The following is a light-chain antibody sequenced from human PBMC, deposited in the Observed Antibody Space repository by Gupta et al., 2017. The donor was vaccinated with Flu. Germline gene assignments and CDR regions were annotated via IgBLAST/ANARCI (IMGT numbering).Light chain of an antibody. V-gene: IGKV3-11*01. CDR1: QSVSSY. CDR3: QQRSNWPRT. Sequence: PATLSLSPGERATLSCRASQSVSSYLAWYQQKPGQAPRLLIYDASNRSTGIPARFSGSGSGTDFTLTISSLEPEDFAVYYCQQRSNWPRTFGQGTKVEIE. CDR2: DAS. J-gene: IGKJ1*01.